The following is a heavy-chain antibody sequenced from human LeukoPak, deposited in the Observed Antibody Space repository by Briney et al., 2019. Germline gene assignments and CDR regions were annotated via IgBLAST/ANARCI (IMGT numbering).Heavy chain of an antibody. V-gene: IGHV3-15*01. CDR1: GFSFSHAW. J-gene: IGHJ4*02. D-gene: IGHD6-19*01. CDR3: ATSPQWLEN. Sequence: GGSLRLSCAASGFSFSHAWMTWVRQAPGKGLGWIGRTQSETDGGTTDYAAPVKGRFTISRDDSKNMLYLQMNSLKNADTAVYYCATSPQWLENWGQGTLVTVSP. CDR2: TQSETDGGTT.